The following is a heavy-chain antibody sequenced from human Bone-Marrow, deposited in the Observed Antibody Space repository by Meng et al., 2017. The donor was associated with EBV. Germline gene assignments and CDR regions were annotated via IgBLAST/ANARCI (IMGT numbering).Heavy chain of an antibody. J-gene: IGHJ4*02. CDR1: GFSFSTSGVG. CDR3: AQTYYYDGNGYYPRV. D-gene: IGHD3-22*01. Sequence: WKESVHTLVKPTQTLTLSCIFSGFSFSTSGVGVGWIRQPPGKALEWLALIYWDDDKRYSPSLKSRLTITKDTSKNQVVLTMTNMDPVDTATYYCAQTYYYDGNGYYPRVWGQGTLVTVSS. CDR2: IYWDDDK. V-gene: IGHV2-5*02.